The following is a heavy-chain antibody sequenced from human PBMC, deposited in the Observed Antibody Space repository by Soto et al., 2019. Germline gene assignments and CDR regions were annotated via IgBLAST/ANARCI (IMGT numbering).Heavy chain of an antibody. CDR3: ATESGSTYGYFDH. CDR2: ISNSGST. CDR1: GGSVTSDEDY. J-gene: IGHJ4*02. Sequence: SETLSLTCTVSGGSVTSDEDYWTWIRQSPGKGLEWIGYISNSGSTGYNPSLKTRLSMSVDRSKNQFTLRLTSVTAADTAVYFCATESGSTYGYFDHWGQGTLVTVSS. D-gene: IGHD5-18*01. V-gene: IGHV4-30-4*01.